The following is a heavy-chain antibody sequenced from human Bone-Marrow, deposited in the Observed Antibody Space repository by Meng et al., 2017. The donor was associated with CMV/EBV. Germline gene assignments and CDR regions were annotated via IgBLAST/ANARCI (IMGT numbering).Heavy chain of an antibody. CDR2: IYYSGYT. J-gene: IGHJ6*02. V-gene: IGHV4-59*01. Sequence: SETLSLTCTVSGGSISSYFWNWIRQPPGKGLEWIANIYYSGYTNYNPSLKSRVTISVDTSKNQFSLKLSSVTAADTAVYYCARAPPRYSSSWYSRGNYYYYGMDVWGQGTTVTVSS. D-gene: IGHD6-13*01. CDR1: GGSISSYF. CDR3: ARAPPRYSSSWYSRGNYYYYGMDV.